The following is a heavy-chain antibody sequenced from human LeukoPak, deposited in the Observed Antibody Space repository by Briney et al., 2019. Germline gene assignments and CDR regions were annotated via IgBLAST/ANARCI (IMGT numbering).Heavy chain of an antibody. CDR2: ISYDGSNK. CDR3: ARGDPLPDP. Sequence: PGGSLRLSCAASGFTFSSYAMHWVRQAPGKGLEWVAVISYDGSNKYYADSVKGRFTISRGNSKNTLYLQMNSLRAEDTAVYYCARGDPLPDPWGQGTLVTVSS. V-gene: IGHV3-30*01. J-gene: IGHJ5*02. CDR1: GFTFSSYA.